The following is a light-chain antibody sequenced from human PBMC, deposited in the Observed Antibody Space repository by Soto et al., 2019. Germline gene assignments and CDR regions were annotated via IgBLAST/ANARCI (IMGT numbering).Light chain of an antibody. CDR1: QNINNNY. J-gene: IGKJ2*01. V-gene: IGKV3-20*01. CDR3: HQYGSSPPYT. Sequence: EVVLTQSPGTLSLSPGERATLSCRASQNINNNYLAWYQQRPGQAPRLLIYGSSDRATGIPDRFSGSGSGTDFNLTISRLEPEDFAVYYCHQYGSSPPYTFGQGTKLEI. CDR2: GSS.